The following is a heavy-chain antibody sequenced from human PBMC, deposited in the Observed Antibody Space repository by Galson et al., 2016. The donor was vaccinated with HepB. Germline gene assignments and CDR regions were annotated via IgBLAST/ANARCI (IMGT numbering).Heavy chain of an antibody. J-gene: IGHJ4*02. D-gene: IGHD1-1*01. Sequence: SLRLSCATSGFTFSSQSMSWARQAPGKGLVWVSRINPEGIGIYTLYADYVKGRFTISRDNAKNTLYLDMTSLRADDTGVYYCARDLNWKLFDYWGQGNLVTVSP. CDR3: ARDLNWKLFDY. V-gene: IGHV3-74*01. CDR2: INPEGIGIYT. CDR1: GFTFSSQS.